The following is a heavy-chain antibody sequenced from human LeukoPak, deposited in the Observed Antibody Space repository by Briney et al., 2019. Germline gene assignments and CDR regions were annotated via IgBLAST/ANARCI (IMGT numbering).Heavy chain of an antibody. J-gene: IGHJ4*01. V-gene: IGHV3-11*01. CDR1: GFSFSDNF. CDR3: ARGGPGRTFNH. CDR2: ISSRGDTI. D-gene: IGHD1-1*01. Sequence: GGSLRLSCTTSGFSFSDNFKGWLRQSPGKGLEWVSYISSRGDTIHYSDVVKGRFSISRDNSKRSLYLQMNRLKIDDTAVYYCARGGPGRTFNHWGQGTLVSVSS.